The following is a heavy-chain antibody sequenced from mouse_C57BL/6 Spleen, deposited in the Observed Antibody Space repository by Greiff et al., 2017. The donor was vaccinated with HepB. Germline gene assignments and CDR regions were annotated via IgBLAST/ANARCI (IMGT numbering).Heavy chain of an antibody. V-gene: IGHV14-4*01. D-gene: IGHD1-1*02. J-gene: IGHJ1*03. CDR3: TTVGAHWYFDV. CDR1: GFNIKDDY. CDR2: IDPENGDT. Sequence: EVKLQESGAELVRPGASVKLSCTASGFNIKDDYMHWVKQRPEQGLEWIGWIDPENGDTEYASKFQGKATITADTSSNTAYLQLSSLTSEDTAVYYCTTVGAHWYFDVWGTGTTVTVSS.